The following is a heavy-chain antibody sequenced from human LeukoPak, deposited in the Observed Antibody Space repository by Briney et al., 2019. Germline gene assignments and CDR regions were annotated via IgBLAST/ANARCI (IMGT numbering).Heavy chain of an antibody. CDR3: ARELGATVTTNR. Sequence: PSETLSLTCTVSGGSIISSSYYWTWIRQPPGKGLEWIGTIYYSGSTYYNPSLKSRVTISLDTSKNQFSLKLTSVTAADTAVYYCARELGATVTTNRWGQGTLVTVSS. V-gene: IGHV4-39*07. CDR2: IYYSGST. D-gene: IGHD4-17*01. J-gene: IGHJ4*02. CDR1: GGSIISSSYY.